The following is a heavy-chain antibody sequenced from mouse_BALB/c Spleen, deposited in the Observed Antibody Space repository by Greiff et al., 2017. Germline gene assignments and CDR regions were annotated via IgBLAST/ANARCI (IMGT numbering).Heavy chain of an antibody. CDR2: IDTSDSYT. J-gene: IGHJ2*01. Sequence: VQLQQPGAELVMPGASVKMSCTASGYTFTDYWMHWVQQRPGQGLEWIGAIDTSDSYTSYNQKFKGKATLTVDESSSTAYMQLSSLTSEDSAVYCCARDGSYAFDYWGQGTTLTVSS. CDR3: ARDGSYAFDY. V-gene: IGHV1-69*01. CDR1: GYTFTDYW. D-gene: IGHD1-1*02.